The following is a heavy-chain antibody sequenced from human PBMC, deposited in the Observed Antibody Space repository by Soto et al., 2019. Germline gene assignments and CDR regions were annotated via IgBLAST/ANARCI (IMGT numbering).Heavy chain of an antibody. Sequence: SETLSLTCAVTGGSITNSDWSNGVRQPPGQGLEWIGEINHVGGTKYNPSLKRRVTMSVDTSQNQFSLRLISVTVADTAMSFCVRIRYQLPSSVLWLDPWGQGTPLTVSS. CDR3: VRIRYQLPSSVLWLDP. CDR1: GGSITNSDW. CDR2: INHVGGT. V-gene: IGHV4-4*02. J-gene: IGHJ5*02. D-gene: IGHD3-16*01.